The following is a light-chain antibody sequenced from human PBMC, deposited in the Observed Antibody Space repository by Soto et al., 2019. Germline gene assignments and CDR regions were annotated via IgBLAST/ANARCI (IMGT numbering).Light chain of an antibody. CDR2: DVS. Sequence: QSALTQPASVSGSPGQSITISCTGTSSDVGGYNYVSWYQQHPGKAPKLMIYDVSNRPSGVSNRFSGSKSGNTASLTISGPQPEHGVIYYCSSYTSNRTPFLFATGTKLTVL. CDR3: SSYTSNRTPFL. CDR1: SSDVGGYNY. J-gene: IGLJ1*01. V-gene: IGLV2-14*01.